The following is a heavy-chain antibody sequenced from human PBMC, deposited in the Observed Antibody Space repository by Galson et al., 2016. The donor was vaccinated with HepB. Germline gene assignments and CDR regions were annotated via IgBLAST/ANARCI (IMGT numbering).Heavy chain of an antibody. V-gene: IGHV3-53*01. Sequence: SLRLSCAASGFTVYNNYMWWVRQAPGEGPDWVSLIYSGGGTSYADSVKGRFTISRDSSKNTLFLQMNSLRVEDTAVYYCARDRSGWHNVDSWGQGTLVTVSS. CDR2: IYSGGGT. J-gene: IGHJ4*02. CDR3: ARDRSGWHNVDS. D-gene: IGHD6-19*01. CDR1: GFTVYNNY.